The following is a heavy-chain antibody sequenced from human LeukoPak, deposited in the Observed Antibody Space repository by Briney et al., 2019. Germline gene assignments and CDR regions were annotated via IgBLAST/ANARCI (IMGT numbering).Heavy chain of an antibody. CDR2: IYYSGNT. CDR1: GGSINRYY. J-gene: IGHJ5*01. V-gene: IGHV4-59*08. D-gene: IGHD3-22*01. CDR3: ARHGRCSSGLCSTGRWFDS. Sequence: SETLSLTCTVSGGSINRYYWNWLRQPPGKPLEWIGHIYYSGNTKYNPSLNSRVTISIDTSQNQFSLKLSSVSAADTAVYYCARHGRCSSGLCSTGRWFDSWGQGTLVTVSS.